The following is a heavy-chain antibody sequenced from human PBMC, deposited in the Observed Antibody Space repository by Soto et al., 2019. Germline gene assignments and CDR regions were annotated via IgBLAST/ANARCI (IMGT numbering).Heavy chain of an antibody. CDR3: ARAGASYDYSMDV. CDR2: IYHTGNN. Sequence: SETLSLTCAVYGRSVSGYHCSWIRQPPGKGLEWLGEIYHTGNNKYIPSLKSRVVRSLDTSKNQLSLKVSAVTAADTAVYYCARAGASYDYSMDVWGQVTTVTVS. V-gene: IGHV4-34*01. CDR1: GRSVSGYH. J-gene: IGHJ6*02.